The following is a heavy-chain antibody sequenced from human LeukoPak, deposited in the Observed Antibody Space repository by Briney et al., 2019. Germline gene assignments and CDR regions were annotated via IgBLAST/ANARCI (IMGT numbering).Heavy chain of an antibody. V-gene: IGHV4-34*01. J-gene: IGHJ6*02. CDR1: GGSFSGYY. D-gene: IGHD6-13*01. Sequence: PSETLSLTCAVYGGSFSGYYWSWIRQPPGKGLEWIGEINHSGSTNYNPSLKSRVTISVDTSKNQFSLKLSSVTAADTAVYYCARGRGSSWSLFRYYGMDVWGQGTTVTVSS. CDR2: INHSGST. CDR3: ARGRGSSWSLFRYYGMDV.